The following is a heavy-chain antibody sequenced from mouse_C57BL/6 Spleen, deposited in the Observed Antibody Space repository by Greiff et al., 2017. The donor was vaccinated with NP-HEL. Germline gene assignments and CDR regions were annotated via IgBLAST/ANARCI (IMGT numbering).Heavy chain of an antibody. J-gene: IGHJ2*01. V-gene: IGHV1-50*01. CDR2: IDPSDGYT. CDR3: ARRQLRLPLDY. CDR1: GYTFTSYW. Sequence: QVQLQQPGAELVKPGASVKLSCKASGYTFTSYWMQWVKQRPGQGLEWIGEIDPSDGYTNYNQKFKGKATLTVDTYSSTAYMQLSSLTSEDSAVDYCARRQLRLPLDYWGQGTTLTVSS. D-gene: IGHD3-2*02.